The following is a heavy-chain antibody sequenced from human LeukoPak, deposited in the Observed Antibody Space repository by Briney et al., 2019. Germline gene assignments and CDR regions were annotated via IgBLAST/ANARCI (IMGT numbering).Heavy chain of an antibody. J-gene: IGHJ4*02. CDR1: GFTFSSYS. D-gene: IGHD1-14*01. V-gene: IGHV3-66*01. CDR2: IYSSDAT. Sequence: PGGSLRLSCAASGFTFSSYSMNWVRQVPGKGLEWVSIIYSSDATYYADSVKGRFTVSRDKAKNTLYLQMNSLRADDTAVYYCARETPGSRVFDSWGQGTLVTVSS. CDR3: ARETPGSRVFDS.